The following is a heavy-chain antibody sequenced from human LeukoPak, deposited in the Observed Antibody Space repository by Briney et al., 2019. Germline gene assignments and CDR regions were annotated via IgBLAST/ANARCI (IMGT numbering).Heavy chain of an antibody. J-gene: IGHJ6*02. CDR2: INHSGST. Sequence: SETLSLTCDVYSGSFSGNYWSWIRQPPGKGLEWIGEINHSGSTNYNPSLKSRVTLSVDTSKNQFSLKLSSVTAADTAVYYCARDTAAAEYYYYGMDVWGQGTTVTVSS. V-gene: IGHV4-34*01. CDR3: ARDTAAAEYYYYGMDV. CDR1: SGSFSGNY. D-gene: IGHD6-13*01.